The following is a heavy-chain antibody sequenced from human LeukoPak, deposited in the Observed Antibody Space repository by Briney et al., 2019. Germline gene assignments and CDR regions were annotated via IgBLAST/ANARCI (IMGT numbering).Heavy chain of an antibody. D-gene: IGHD5-24*01. V-gene: IGHV4-34*01. J-gene: IGHJ3*02. CDR2: INQSGST. Sequence: SETLSLTCVVSGGPFSLYFWSWIRQPPGKGLEWIGEINQSGSTNYNPSLKSRVTTSVDTSKKRLSLKRSSVTAADTAVYYCAFSQEMADAFDIWGPGTMVTVSS. CDR3: AFSQEMADAFDI. CDR1: GGPFSLYF.